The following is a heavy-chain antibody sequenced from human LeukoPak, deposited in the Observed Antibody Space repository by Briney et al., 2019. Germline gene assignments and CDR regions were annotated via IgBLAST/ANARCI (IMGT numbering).Heavy chain of an antibody. J-gene: IGHJ4*02. Sequence: HPGGSLRLSCAASGFTVSSTYMSWVRQAPGKGLEWGSVIYSGGSTYYADSVKGRFTISRDNSKNTLYLQMNSLRAKDTAVYYCARGEEWELAFDYWGQGTLVTVSS. CDR1: GFTVSSTY. D-gene: IGHD1-26*01. CDR3: ARGEEWELAFDY. V-gene: IGHV3-53*01. CDR2: IYSGGST.